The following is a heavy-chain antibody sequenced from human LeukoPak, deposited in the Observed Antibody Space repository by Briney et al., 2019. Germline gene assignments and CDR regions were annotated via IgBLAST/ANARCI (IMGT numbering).Heavy chain of an antibody. V-gene: IGHV1-69*13. J-gene: IGHJ4*02. CDR2: IIPIFGTA. CDR1: GGTFSSYA. D-gene: IGHD4-17*01. CDR3: AREGAYGDITGVY. Sequence: ASVKVSCKASGGTFSSYAISWVRQAPGQGLEWMEGIIPIFGTANYAQKFQGRVTITADEPTSTAYMELSSLRSEDTAVYYCAREGAYGDITGVYWGQGTLVTVSS.